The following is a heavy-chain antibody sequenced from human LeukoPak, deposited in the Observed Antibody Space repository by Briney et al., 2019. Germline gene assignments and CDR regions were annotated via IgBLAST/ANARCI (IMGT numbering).Heavy chain of an antibody. V-gene: IGHV3-21*01. CDR2: ISSRSTYI. J-gene: IGHJ4*02. D-gene: IGHD5-24*01. CDR3: ARILSGKRDGYNMDY. CDR1: GFTFNGYS. Sequence: GGSLRLSCSASGFTFNGYSINWVRQAPGKGLEWVSSISSRSTYIYYADSVKGRITVSRDNAKNSLSLQMNSLRVEDTAVYYCARILSGKRDGYNMDYWGQGTLVTVSS.